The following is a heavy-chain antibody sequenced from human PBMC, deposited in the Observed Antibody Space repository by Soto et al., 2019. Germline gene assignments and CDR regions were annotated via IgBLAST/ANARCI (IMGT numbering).Heavy chain of an antibody. J-gene: IGHJ4*02. CDR3: ARGMTTVTTIDY. D-gene: IGHD4-4*01. Sequence: QLQLQESGSGLVKPSQTLSLTCAVSGGSISSGGYSWSWIRQPPGKGLEWIGYIYHSGSTYYNPSLKRRVTISVDRSKNQFSLKLSSVTAAATAVYYCARGMTTVTTIDYWGQGTLVTVSS. V-gene: IGHV4-30-2*01. CDR2: IYHSGST. CDR1: GGSISSGGYS.